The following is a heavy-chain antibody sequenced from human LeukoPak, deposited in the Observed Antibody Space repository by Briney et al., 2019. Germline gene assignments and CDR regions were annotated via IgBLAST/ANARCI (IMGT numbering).Heavy chain of an antibody. CDR2: INHSGST. V-gene: IGHV4-34*01. CDR1: GGSFSGYY. D-gene: IGHD2-15*01. Sequence: SETLSLTCAVYGGSFSGYYWSWIRQPPGKGLEWIGEINHSGSTNYNLSLKSRVTISVDTSKNQFSLKLSSVTAADTAVYYCARARGGSLDYWGQGTLVTVSS. J-gene: IGHJ4*02. CDR3: ARARGGSLDY.